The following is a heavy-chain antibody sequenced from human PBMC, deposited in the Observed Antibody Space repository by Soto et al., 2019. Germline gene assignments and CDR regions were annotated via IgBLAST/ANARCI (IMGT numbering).Heavy chain of an antibody. CDR2: IWYDGSNK. V-gene: IGHV3-33*01. CDR3: AGGEWPYYYYGMDV. Sequence: GGSLRLSCAASGFTFSSYGMHWVRQAPGKGLEWVAVIWYDGSNKYYADSVKGRFTISRDNSKNTLYLQMNSLRAEDTAVYYCAGGEWPYYYYGMDVWGQGTTVTVSS. D-gene: IGHD3-10*01. CDR1: GFTFSSYG. J-gene: IGHJ6*02.